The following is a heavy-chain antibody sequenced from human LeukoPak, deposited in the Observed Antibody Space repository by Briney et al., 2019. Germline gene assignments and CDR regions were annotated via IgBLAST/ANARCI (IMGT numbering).Heavy chain of an antibody. CDR3: TTEGSGYDYD. CDR2: IKSKTNGGTT. V-gene: IGHV3-15*01. D-gene: IGHD5-12*01. J-gene: IGHJ4*02. Sequence: GGPLRLSCAASAFTFSNAWMSWVRQAPGKGLEWVGRIKSKTNGGTTDYAAPVKGRFTTSRDDSKNTLYLQMNSLKTEDTAVYYCTTEGSGYDYDWGQGTLVTVSS. CDR1: AFTFSNAW.